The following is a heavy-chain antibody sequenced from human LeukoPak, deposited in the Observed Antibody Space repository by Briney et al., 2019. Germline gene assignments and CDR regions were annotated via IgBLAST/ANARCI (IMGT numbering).Heavy chain of an antibody. CDR2: IIPILGIA. D-gene: IGHD3-22*01. CDR3: AREGYYYDSTQYYFDY. J-gene: IGHJ4*02. CDR1: GYTFTGYY. Sequence: GASVKVSCKASGYTFTGYYMHWVRQAPGQGLEWMGRIIPILGIANYAQKFQGRVTITADKSTSTAYMELSSLRSEDTAVYYCAREGYYYDSTQYYFDYWGQGTLVTVSS. V-gene: IGHV1-69*04.